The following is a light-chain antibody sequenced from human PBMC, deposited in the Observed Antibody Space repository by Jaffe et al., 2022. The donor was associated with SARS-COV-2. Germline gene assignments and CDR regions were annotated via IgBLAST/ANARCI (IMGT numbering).Light chain of an antibody. CDR2: DVN. Sequence: QSALTQPASVSGSPGQSITISCTGTSSDIGAYKYVSWYQQHPGKAPKLMIYDVNNRPSGVSNRFSGSKSGNTASLTISGLQAEDEADYYCSSYSNTRTLVFGGGTKLTVL. CDR1: SSDIGAYKY. V-gene: IGLV2-14*01. J-gene: IGLJ2*01. CDR3: SSYSNTRTLV.